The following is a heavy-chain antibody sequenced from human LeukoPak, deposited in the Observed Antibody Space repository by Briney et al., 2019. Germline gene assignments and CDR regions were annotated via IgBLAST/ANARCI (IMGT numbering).Heavy chain of an antibody. CDR2: IIPIFGTA. CDR1: GGTFSSYA. CDR3: ASLGSEAFDI. V-gene: IGHV1-69*05. Sequence: SVKVSCKASGGTFSSYAISWVRQAPGQGLEWMGGIIPIFGTAHYAQKFQGRVTMTRDTSTSTVYMELSSLSSEDTAVYYCASLGSEAFDIWGQGTMVTVSS. J-gene: IGHJ3*02.